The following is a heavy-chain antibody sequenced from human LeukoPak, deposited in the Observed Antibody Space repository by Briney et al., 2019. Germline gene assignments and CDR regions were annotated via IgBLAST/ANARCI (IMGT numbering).Heavy chain of an antibody. D-gene: IGHD3-10*01. V-gene: IGHV4-59*01. Sequence: KPSETLSLTCTVSGGSISSYYWSWIRQPPGKGLEWIGYIYYSGSTNYNPSLKSRVTISVDTSKNQFSLKLSSVTAADTAVYYCARGIMVRGVIRYYHYYMDVWGKGTTVTISS. J-gene: IGHJ6*03. CDR2: IYYSGST. CDR3: ARGIMVRGVIRYYHYYMDV. CDR1: GGSISSYY.